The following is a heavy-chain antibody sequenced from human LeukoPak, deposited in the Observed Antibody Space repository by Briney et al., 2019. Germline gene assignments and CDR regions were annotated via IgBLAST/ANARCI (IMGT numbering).Heavy chain of an antibody. Sequence: GGSLRLSCAASGFTFSSYWMHWVRQAPGKGLVWVSRINSDGSSTSYADSVKGRFTISRDNAKNTLYLQMNSLRAEDTAVYYCASEAYCGGDCYSDYWGQGTLVTVSS. J-gene: IGHJ4*02. CDR3: ASEAYCGGDCYSDY. CDR1: GFTFSSYW. D-gene: IGHD2-21*02. V-gene: IGHV3-74*01. CDR2: INSDGSST.